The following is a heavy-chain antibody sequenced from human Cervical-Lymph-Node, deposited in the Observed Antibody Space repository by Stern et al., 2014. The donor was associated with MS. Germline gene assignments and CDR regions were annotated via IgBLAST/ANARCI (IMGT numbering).Heavy chain of an antibody. V-gene: IGHV4-31*03. CDR1: GGSISSGGYY. Sequence: QLKLQESGPGLVKPSQTLSLTCTVSGGSISSGGYYWSWIRQHPGKGLEWIGYIYYSGSTYYNPSLKSRVTIAVDTSKNQFSLKLSSVTAADTAVYYCARGSSIAARPSFDYWGQGTLVTVSS. D-gene: IGHD6-6*01. CDR2: IYYSGST. CDR3: ARGSSIAARPSFDY. J-gene: IGHJ4*02.